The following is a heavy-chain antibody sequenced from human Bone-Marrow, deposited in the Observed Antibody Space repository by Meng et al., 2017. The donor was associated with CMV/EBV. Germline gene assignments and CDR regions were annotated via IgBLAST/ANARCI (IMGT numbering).Heavy chain of an antibody. Sequence: GSLRLSCSVSGGSMNNYYWSWVRQSPGKGLEWIGYTHYSETPDYNPSLKSRVTMSVDMSKNQFSLRLTSVTAADSAVYYCARDDWAGTGRYGMDVWGQGTTVIVSS. J-gene: IGHJ6*02. D-gene: IGHD1-1*01. CDR3: ARDDWAGTGRYGMDV. CDR2: THYSETP. V-gene: IGHV4-59*01. CDR1: GGSMNNYY.